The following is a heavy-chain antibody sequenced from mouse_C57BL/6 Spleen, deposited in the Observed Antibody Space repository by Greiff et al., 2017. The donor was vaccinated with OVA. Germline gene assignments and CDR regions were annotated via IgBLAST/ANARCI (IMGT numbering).Heavy chain of an antibody. CDR2: ISNGGGST. J-gene: IGHJ3*01. V-gene: IGHV5-12*01. CDR1: GFTFSDYY. D-gene: IGHD2-4*01. Sequence: EVKLMESGGGLVQPGGSLKLSCAASGFTFSDYYMYWVRQTPEKRLEWVAYISNGGGSTYYPDTVKGRNTIARDNAKNTLYLQMSRLTSEDTAMYCCARRYDYDDAWFAYWGQGTLVTVSA. CDR3: ARRYDYDDAWFAY.